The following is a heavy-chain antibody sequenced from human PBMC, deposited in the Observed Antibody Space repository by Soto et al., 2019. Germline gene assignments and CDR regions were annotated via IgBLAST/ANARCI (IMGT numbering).Heavy chain of an antibody. V-gene: IGHV3-43D*04. CDR3: AKDFGRLLAATPDS. J-gene: IGHJ4*02. Sequence: PGGSLRLSCAASGFTFDDYAMHWVRQAPGKGLEWVSLISWDGGSTYYADSVKGRFTISRDNSKNSLYLQMNSLRPEDTAVYYCAKDFGRLLAATPDSWGQGP. CDR2: ISWDGGST. D-gene: IGHD2-15*01. CDR1: GFTFDDYA.